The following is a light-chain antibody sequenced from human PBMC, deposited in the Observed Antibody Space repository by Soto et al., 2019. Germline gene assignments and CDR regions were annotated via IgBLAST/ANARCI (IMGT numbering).Light chain of an antibody. CDR2: AAS. CDR3: QQYYSYPPT. J-gene: IGKJ1*01. V-gene: IGKV1-8*01. CDR1: QGISSY. Sequence: AIRVTQNTYSFSASTGDRVTITCRASQGISSYLAWYQQKPGKAPKLLIYAASTLQSGVPSRFSGSGSGTDFTLTISCLQSEDFATYYCQQYYSYPPTFGQGTNVDI.